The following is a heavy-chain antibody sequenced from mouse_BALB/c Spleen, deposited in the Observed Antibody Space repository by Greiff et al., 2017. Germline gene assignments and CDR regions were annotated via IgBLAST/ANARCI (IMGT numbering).Heavy chain of an antibody. V-gene: IGHV2-2*02. D-gene: IGHD2-14*01. Sequence: QVQLKESGPGLVQPSQSLSITCTVSGFSLTSYGVHWVRQSPGKGLEWLGVIWSGGSTDYNAAFISRLSISKDNSKSQVFFKMNSLQANDTAIYYCARKAYYRYGGAMDYWGQGTSVTVSS. CDR3: ARKAYYRYGGAMDY. J-gene: IGHJ4*01. CDR1: GFSLTSYG. CDR2: IWSGGST.